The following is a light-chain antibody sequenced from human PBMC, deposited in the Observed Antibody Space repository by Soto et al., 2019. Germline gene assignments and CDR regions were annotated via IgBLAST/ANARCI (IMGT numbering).Light chain of an antibody. V-gene: IGKV1-12*01. J-gene: IGKJ3*01. CDR1: QSISSW. CDR3: QQSYNDLRT. Sequence: DIHMTQSPSSVSASVGDRVTITGRASQSISSWLAWYQQKPGKAPNLLIYAASNLQSGVPSRFSGSGSGTDFTLTISSLQPEDFATYYCQQSYNDLRTFGPGTKVDIK. CDR2: AAS.